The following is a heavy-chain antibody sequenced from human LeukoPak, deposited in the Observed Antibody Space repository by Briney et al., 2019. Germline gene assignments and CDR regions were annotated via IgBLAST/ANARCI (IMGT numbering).Heavy chain of an antibody. CDR3: ARRFIAAAVHGYYYYYYMDV. CDR1: GYSISSGYY. CDR2: IYHSGST. Sequence: SETLSLTCTVSGYSISSGYYWGWIRQPPGKGLEWIGSIYHSGSTYYNPSLKSRVTISVDTSKNQFSLKLSSVTAADTAVYYCARRFIAAAVHGYYYYYYMDVWGKGTTVTISS. J-gene: IGHJ6*03. V-gene: IGHV4-38-2*02. D-gene: IGHD6-13*01.